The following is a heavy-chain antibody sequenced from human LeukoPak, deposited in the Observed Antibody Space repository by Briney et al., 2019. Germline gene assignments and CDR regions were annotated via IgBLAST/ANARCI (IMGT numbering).Heavy chain of an antibody. CDR3: ARRNDFDI. V-gene: IGHV4-4*08. J-gene: IGHJ3*02. CDR2: VYSSGST. Sequence: SETLSLTCTVSGCSITGYHWSWIRQPPGKGLEWIGYVYSSGSTEYKPSLKSQATISADTSKNQFSLKLTSVTAADTAIYYCARRNDFDIWGQGTMVTVSS. CDR1: GCSITGYH.